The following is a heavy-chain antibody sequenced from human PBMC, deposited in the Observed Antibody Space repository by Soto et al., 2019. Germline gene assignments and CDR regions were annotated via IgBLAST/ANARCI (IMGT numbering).Heavy chain of an antibody. CDR1: GFTFSTYV. CDR3: ARTIAGKLWMYGMDV. J-gene: IGHJ6*02. V-gene: IGHV3-30-3*01. CDR2: ISYDGSKK. D-gene: IGHD6-13*01. Sequence: QVQLVESGGGVVQPGRSLRLSCAASGFTFSTYVIHWVRQAPGKGLEWVAVISYDGSKKYYADSVKGRFTVSRDNSKNTLYLQMNSLRVEDTAMYYCARTIAGKLWMYGMDVWGQGAPVTVSS.